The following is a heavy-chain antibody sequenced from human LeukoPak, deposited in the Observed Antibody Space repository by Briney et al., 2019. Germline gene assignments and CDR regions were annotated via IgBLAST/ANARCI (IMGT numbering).Heavy chain of an antibody. V-gene: IGHV3-23*01. CDR2: ISGNGHQT. CDR3: AKDANYYDSSGFFIPFDY. D-gene: IGHD3-22*01. J-gene: IGHJ4*02. CDR1: GFSFDDYA. Sequence: PGGSLRLSCAASGFSFDDYAMHWVRQAPGKGLDWVSTISGNGHQTYYGDSVKGRFSVSRDNSKNILYLQMDSLRADDSALYYCAKDANYYDSSGFFIPFDYWGQGTLVTVSS.